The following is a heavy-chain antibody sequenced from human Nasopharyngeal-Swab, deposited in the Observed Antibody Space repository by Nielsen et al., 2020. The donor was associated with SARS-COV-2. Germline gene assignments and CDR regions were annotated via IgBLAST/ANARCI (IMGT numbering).Heavy chain of an antibody. CDR1: GDSISDYY. V-gene: IGHV4-59*08. D-gene: IGHD3-10*01. J-gene: IGHJ4*02. Sequence: GSLRLSCTVSGDSISDYYWNWVRQPPGKGLEWIGYIYYSGSTNYNPSLESRVTISVDTSKNQFSLKLTSVTAADTAVYYCARQGVRAVISHWGQGTLVTVSS. CDR3: ARQGVRAVISH. CDR2: IYYSGST.